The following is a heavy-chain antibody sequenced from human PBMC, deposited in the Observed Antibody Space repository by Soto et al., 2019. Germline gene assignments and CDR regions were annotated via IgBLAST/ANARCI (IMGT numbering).Heavy chain of an antibody. Sequence: PTETLSLTCTVSGGSISSGGYYWSWIRQHPGKGLEWIGYIYYSGSTYYNPSLKSRVTISVDTSKNQFSLKLSSVTAADTAVYYCARVPRGYSYGYRGAFDIWGQGTMVTVSS. J-gene: IGHJ3*02. CDR2: IYYSGST. V-gene: IGHV4-31*03. CDR3: ARVPRGYSYGYRGAFDI. D-gene: IGHD5-18*01. CDR1: GGSISSGGYY.